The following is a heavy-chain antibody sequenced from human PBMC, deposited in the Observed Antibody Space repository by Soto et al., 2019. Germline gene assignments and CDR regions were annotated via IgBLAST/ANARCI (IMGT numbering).Heavy chain of an antibody. CDR2: ISHDGSNY. CDR1: GFTFSTYA. J-gene: IGHJ4*02. V-gene: IGHV3-30-3*01. CDR3: ARDEALAGNGKVDY. Sequence: QPGGSLRLSCAASGFTFSTYAMHWVRQAPGKGLEWVAVISHDGSNYYYADSVKGRFTISRDSSKNTLYLQMNSLRAEDTALYYCARDEALAGNGKVDYWGQGTLVTVSS. D-gene: IGHD6-19*01.